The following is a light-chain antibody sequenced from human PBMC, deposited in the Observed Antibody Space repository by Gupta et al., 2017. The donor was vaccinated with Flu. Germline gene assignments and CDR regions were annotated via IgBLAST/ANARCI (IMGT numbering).Light chain of an antibody. Sequence: IVMTQSPATLSMSPGERATLSCRTSQSVSYNLAWYQQKPGQAPRLLIYGTSTRDTGIPARFSGSGFGTEFTLTISSRQSEDFAVYYCQQYNNWPLYTFGQGTKLEIK. CDR2: GTS. V-gene: IGKV3-15*01. CDR1: QSVSYN. CDR3: QQYNNWPLYT. J-gene: IGKJ2*01.